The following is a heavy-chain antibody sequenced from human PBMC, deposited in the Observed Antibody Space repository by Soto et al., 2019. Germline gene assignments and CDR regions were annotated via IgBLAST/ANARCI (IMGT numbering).Heavy chain of an antibody. Sequence: EVQMVESGGGLIQPGGSLKLSCAVSGFGVTESETYVSWIRQAPGKGLEWVAAFYSGGRRNYAASVKGRFVISRDKSENSVFLQLNLVRVEDTAVYYCAREVVVGATAKFDRWGQGTMVIVSP. J-gene: IGHJ5*02. D-gene: IGHD2-21*01. CDR2: FYSGGRR. V-gene: IGHV3-53*03. CDR3: AREVVVGATAKFDR. CDR1: GFGVTESETY.